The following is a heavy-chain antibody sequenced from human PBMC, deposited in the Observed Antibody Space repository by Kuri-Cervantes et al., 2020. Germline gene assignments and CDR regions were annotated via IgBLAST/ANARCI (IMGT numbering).Heavy chain of an antibody. Sequence: GSLRLSCTVSGGSISSSSYYWGWIRQPPGKGLEWIGKIYHSGSTNYNPSLKSRVTISVNKSKNQFSLKLSSVAAADTAVYYCARGPGVWFGETGYYYYYMDVWGKGTTVTVSS. CDR2: IYHSGST. V-gene: IGHV4-39*07. J-gene: IGHJ6*03. D-gene: IGHD3-10*01. CDR1: GGSISSSSYY. CDR3: ARGPGVWFGETGYYYYYMDV.